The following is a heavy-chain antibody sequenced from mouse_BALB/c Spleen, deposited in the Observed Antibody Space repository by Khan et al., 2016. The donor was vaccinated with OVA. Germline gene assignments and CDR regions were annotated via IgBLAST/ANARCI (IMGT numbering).Heavy chain of an antibody. V-gene: IGHV2-6*02. CDR2: IRSDGSA. J-gene: IGHJ4*01. CDR3: AIWFDGYSSLYAMDY. D-gene: IGHD2-3*01. Sequence: VQLVESGPGLMAPSQSLNITCNVSGFSLTTYGVNWVRQPPGKGLEWLGLIRSDGSANTYAVLKSRLRSSKDNSEIYVFLKMNSLHTDDTAMYDSAIWFDGYSSLYAMDYWGQGTSVTVSS. CDR1: GFSLTTYG.